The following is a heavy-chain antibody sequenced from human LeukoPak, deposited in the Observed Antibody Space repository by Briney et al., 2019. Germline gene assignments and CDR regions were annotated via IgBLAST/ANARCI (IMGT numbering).Heavy chain of an antibody. V-gene: IGHV4-34*01. CDR2: INHSGST. CDR3: AREYYDYVWGSYRYPKFDY. D-gene: IGHD3-16*02. J-gene: IGHJ4*02. Sequence: PSETLSLTCAVYGGSFSGYYWSWIRQPPGKGLEWIGEINHSGSTNYNPSLKSRVTISVDTSKNQFSLKLSSVTAADTAVYYCAREYYDYVWGSYRYPKFDYWGQGTLVTVSS. CDR1: GGSFSGYY.